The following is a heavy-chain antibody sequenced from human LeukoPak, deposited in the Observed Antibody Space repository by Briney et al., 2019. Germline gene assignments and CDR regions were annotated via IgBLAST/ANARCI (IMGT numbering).Heavy chain of an antibody. CDR3: ARGVAAAANWFDP. CDR1: GGSISSYY. V-gene: IGHV4-38-2*02. Sequence: SETLSLTCTVSGGSISSYYWSWIRQPPGKGLEWIGSIYHSGSTYYNPSLKSRVTISVDTSKNQFSLKLSSVTAADTAVYYCARGVAAAANWFDPWGQGTLVTVSS. D-gene: IGHD6-13*01. CDR2: IYHSGST. J-gene: IGHJ5*02.